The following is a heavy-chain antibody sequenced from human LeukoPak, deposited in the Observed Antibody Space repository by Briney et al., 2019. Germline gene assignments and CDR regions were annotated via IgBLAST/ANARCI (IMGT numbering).Heavy chain of an antibody. D-gene: IGHD3-10*01. V-gene: IGHV3-23*01. J-gene: IGHJ4*02. Sequence: GGSLRLSCAASGFTFGNHGMIWVRQAPEKGLDWFAVISATGFTTYYADSVKGRFTVSRDDSKNTIYLQMTSLRAEDTAVYYCAKRLGECRGPACNSRYFDSWGQGTLVTVSS. CDR2: ISATGFTT. CDR1: GFTFGNHG. CDR3: AKRLGECRGPACNSRYFDS.